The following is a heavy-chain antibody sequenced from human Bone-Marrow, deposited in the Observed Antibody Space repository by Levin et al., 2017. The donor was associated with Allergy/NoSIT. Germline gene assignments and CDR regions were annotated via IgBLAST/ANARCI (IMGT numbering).Heavy chain of an antibody. D-gene: IGHD3-10*01. CDR3: APTSDTYYALDV. Sequence: SGPTLVKPTQTLTLTCTFSGFSLSTSGVGMGWIRQPPGKALEWLALIYWDDDKRYSSSLKSRLSITKDTSKNQVVLTMTTMDPVDTAIYYCAPTSDTYYALDVWGQGTTVTVSS. CDR1: GFSLSTSGVG. V-gene: IGHV2-5*02. CDR2: IYWDDDK. J-gene: IGHJ6*02.